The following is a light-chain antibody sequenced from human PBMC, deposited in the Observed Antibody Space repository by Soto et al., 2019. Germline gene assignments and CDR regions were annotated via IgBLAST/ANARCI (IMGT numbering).Light chain of an antibody. CDR2: GAS. Sequence: EIVVTQSPGTLSLSPGERATLSCSASQSVSSSYLAWYQQKPGQAPRLLIYGASSRATGIPDRFSGSGSGTDFTLTISRLEPEDFAVYYCQQYGSSPRTFGQGTKVEIK. J-gene: IGKJ1*01. V-gene: IGKV3-20*01. CDR1: QSVSSSY. CDR3: QQYGSSPRT.